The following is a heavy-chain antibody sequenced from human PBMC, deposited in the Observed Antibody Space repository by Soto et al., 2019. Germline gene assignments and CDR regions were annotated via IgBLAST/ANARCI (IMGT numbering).Heavy chain of an antibody. CDR3: VRDGSLLGMTR. Sequence: EVQLVESGGGLVQPGESLRLSCVASGFTFKNYNMNWVRQAPGKWLEWVSSIGGSDTFTYYADSVKGRFTISRDNAKSSLFLQMNSLRVEDTAVYFCVRDGSLLGMTRWGQGTLVTVSS. CDR2: IGGSDTFT. D-gene: IGHD3-10*01. CDR1: GFTFKNYN. J-gene: IGHJ4*02. V-gene: IGHV3-21*02.